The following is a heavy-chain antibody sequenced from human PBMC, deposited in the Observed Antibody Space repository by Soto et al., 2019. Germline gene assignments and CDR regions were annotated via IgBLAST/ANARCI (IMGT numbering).Heavy chain of an antibody. D-gene: IGHD6-19*01. CDR1: GYTFTSYA. V-gene: IGHV1-3*01. Sequence: GASVKVSCKASGYTFTSYAMHWVRQAPGQRLEWMGWMNAGSGNTKYAQKFQGRVTMTRNTSISTAYMELSSLRSEDTAVYYCARGGGLAVAGSMDVWGKGTTVTVSS. CDR3: ARGGGLAVAGSMDV. J-gene: IGHJ6*04. CDR2: MNAGSGNT.